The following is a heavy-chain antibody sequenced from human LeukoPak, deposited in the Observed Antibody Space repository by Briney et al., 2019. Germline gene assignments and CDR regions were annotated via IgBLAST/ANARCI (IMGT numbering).Heavy chain of an antibody. CDR3: ARRPETYYYDSSGYKYGMDV. Sequence: ASVKVSCKASGYTFTSYAMNWVRQAPGQGLEWMGWINTNTGNPTYAQGFTGRFVFSLDTSVSTAYLQISSLKAEDTAVYYCARRPETYYYDSSGYKYGMDVWGQGTTVTVSS. V-gene: IGHV7-4-1*02. D-gene: IGHD3-22*01. CDR2: INTNTGNP. J-gene: IGHJ6*02. CDR1: GYTFTSYA.